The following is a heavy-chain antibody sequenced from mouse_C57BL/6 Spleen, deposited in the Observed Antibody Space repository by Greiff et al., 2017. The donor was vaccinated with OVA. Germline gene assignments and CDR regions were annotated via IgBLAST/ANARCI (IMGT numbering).Heavy chain of an antibody. D-gene: IGHD1-1*01. CDR1: GYSFTSYY. CDR2: IYPGSGNT. J-gene: IGHJ2*01. V-gene: IGHV1-66*01. Sequence: VQLQQSGPELVKPGASVKISCKASGYSFTSYYIHWVKQRPGQGLEWIGWIYPGSGNTKYNEKFKGKATLTADTSSSTAYMQLSSLTSEDSAVYYCARGGTTVAPYYFDYWGQGTTRTVSS. CDR3: ARGGTTVAPYYFDY.